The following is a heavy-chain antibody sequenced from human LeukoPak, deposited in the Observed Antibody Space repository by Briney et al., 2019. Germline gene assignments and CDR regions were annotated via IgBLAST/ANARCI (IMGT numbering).Heavy chain of an antibody. CDR1: GGTFSSYA. CDR2: IIPILGIA. D-gene: IGHD4-17*01. Sequence: ASVKVSCKASGGTFSSYAISWVRQAPGQGLEWMGRIIPILGIANYAQKFQGRVTITADKSTNTAYMELSSLRSEDTAVYYCARVDYGDYGGWFDPWGQGTLVTVSS. J-gene: IGHJ5*02. V-gene: IGHV1-69*04. CDR3: ARVDYGDYGGWFDP.